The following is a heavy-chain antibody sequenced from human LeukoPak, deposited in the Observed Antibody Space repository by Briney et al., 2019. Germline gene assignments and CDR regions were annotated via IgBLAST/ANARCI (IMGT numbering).Heavy chain of an antibody. V-gene: IGHV3-15*01. CDR2: IKSKTDGGTT. Sequence: GGSLRLSCAASGFTFSNAWMSWVRQAPGKGLEWVGRIKSKTDGGTTDYAAPVKGRFTISRDDSKNTLYLQMNSLRAEDTAVYYCAKDLQGSLFYYYYGMDVWGQGTTVTVSS. J-gene: IGHJ6*02. CDR3: AKDLQGSLFYYYYGMDV. CDR1: GFTFSNAW. D-gene: IGHD3-10*01.